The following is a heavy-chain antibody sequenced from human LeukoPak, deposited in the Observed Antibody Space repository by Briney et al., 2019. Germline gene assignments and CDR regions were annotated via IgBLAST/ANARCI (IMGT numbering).Heavy chain of an antibody. J-gene: IGHJ4*02. Sequence: GRSLRLSCAASGFTFSSYGMHWVRQAPGKGLEWVAVISYDGSNKYYADSVKGRFTISRDNSKNTLYLQMNSLRAEDTAVYYCAKDWYYYDSSGYLIDYWGQGTLVTVSS. CDR1: GFTFSSYG. V-gene: IGHV3-30*18. CDR3: AKDWYYYDSSGYLIDY. D-gene: IGHD3-22*01. CDR2: ISYDGSNK.